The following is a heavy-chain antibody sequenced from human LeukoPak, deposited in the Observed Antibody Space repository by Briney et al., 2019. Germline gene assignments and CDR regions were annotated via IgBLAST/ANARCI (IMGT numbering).Heavy chain of an antibody. Sequence: SETLSLTCTVSGGSISSYYWGWIRQPPGKGLEWIGYIYYTGSTNYNPSLKSRVTISVDTSKNQFSLKLSSVTAADTAVYYCARDRPGGSSLDYWGQGTLVTVSS. CDR1: GGSISSYY. V-gene: IGHV4-59*01. CDR3: ARDRPGGSSLDY. J-gene: IGHJ4*02. D-gene: IGHD6-13*01. CDR2: IYYTGST.